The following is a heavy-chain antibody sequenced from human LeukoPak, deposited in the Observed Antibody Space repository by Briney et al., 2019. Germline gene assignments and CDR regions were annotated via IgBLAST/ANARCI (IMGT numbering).Heavy chain of an antibody. CDR3: ARNIESIAAAGRRYFQH. D-gene: IGHD6-13*01. Sequence: HPGGSLRLSCAASGFTFSSYWMSWVRQAPGKRLEWVANIKQDGSEKYYVDSVKGRFTISRDNAKNSLYLQMNSLRAEDTAVYYCARNIESIAAAGRRYFQHWGQGTLVTVSS. J-gene: IGHJ1*01. V-gene: IGHV3-7*01. CDR1: GFTFSSYW. CDR2: IKQDGSEK.